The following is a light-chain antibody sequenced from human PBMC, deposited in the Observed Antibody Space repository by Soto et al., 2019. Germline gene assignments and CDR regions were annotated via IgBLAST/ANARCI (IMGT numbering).Light chain of an antibody. CDR1: QNVLYSSNNKNY. CDR2: WAS. Sequence: DIVMTQSPDSLPVSLGERATINCKSSQNVLYSSNNKNYLAWYQQKSGQPPKVLIYWASTRESGVPDRFSGSGSGTDFTLTISSLQAEDVAVYYCQQYYSAPYTFGQGTKLEIK. V-gene: IGKV4-1*01. J-gene: IGKJ2*01. CDR3: QQYYSAPYT.